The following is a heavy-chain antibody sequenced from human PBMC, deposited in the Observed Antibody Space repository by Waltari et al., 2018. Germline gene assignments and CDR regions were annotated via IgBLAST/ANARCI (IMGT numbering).Heavy chain of an antibody. CDR3: AAVGLGGEYKDY. CDR2: IVVGSGNT. Sequence: QMQLVQSGPEVKKPGTSVKVSCKASGFNFTSSAMQWVRQARGQRLEWIGWIVVGSGNTNYAQKFQERVTITRDMSTSTAYMELSSLRSEDTAVYYCAAVGLGGEYKDYWGQGTLVTVSS. V-gene: IGHV1-58*02. CDR1: GFNFTSSA. D-gene: IGHD3-16*01. J-gene: IGHJ4*02.